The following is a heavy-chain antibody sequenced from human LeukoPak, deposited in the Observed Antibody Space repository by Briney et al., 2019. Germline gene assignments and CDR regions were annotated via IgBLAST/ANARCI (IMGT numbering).Heavy chain of an antibody. V-gene: IGHV4-4*07. D-gene: IGHD7-27*01. J-gene: IGHJ4*02. CDR2: IYTSGST. CDR1: GGSISSYY. CDR3: AETGSMGLRIDY. Sequence: SETLSLTCTVSGGSISSYYWSWIRQPAGKGLEWIGRIYTSGSTNYNPSLKSRVTMSVDTSKNQFSLKLSSVTAADTAVYYCAETGSMGLRIDYWGRGTLVTVSS.